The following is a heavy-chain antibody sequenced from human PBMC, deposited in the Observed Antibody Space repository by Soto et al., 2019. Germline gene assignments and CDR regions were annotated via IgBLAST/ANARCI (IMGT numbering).Heavy chain of an antibody. J-gene: IGHJ4*02. CDR1: GFTFSDYA. CDR2: VSHDGRNT. D-gene: IGHD6-19*01. CDR3: AKGGRKWMVTSDFTY. Sequence: VQLVESGGGVVQPGRSLRLSCAASGFTFSDYAMHWVRQAPGKGLEWVAVVSHDGRNTHYADSVKGRFTISRDSSKNTVSLEMTRLRAADTAVSYCAKGGRKWMVTSDFTYWGQGALVTVSS. V-gene: IGHV3-30*18.